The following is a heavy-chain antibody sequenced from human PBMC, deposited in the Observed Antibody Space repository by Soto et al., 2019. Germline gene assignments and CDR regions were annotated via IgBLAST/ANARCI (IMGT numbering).Heavy chain of an antibody. J-gene: IGHJ4*02. Sequence: ASVKVSCKASGYTFTSYGISWVRQAPGQGLEWMGWISAYNGNTNYAQKLQGRVTMTTDTSTSTAYMEPRSLRSDDTAVYYCARKVLDYYDSSGYYSYFDYWGQGTLVTVSS. D-gene: IGHD3-22*01. V-gene: IGHV1-18*01. CDR1: GYTFTSYG. CDR3: ARKVLDYYDSSGYYSYFDY. CDR2: ISAYNGNT.